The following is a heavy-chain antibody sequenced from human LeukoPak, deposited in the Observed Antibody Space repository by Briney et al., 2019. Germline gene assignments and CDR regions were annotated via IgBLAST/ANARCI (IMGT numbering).Heavy chain of an antibody. CDR1: GGSISSGSFY. CDR2: IYYSGTT. V-gene: IGHV4-39*01. CDR3: AGGQQLVVGSCDY. D-gene: IGHD6-13*01. J-gene: IGHJ4*02. Sequence: PSETLSLTCIVSGGSISSGSFYWGWIRQPPGKGLEWIGSIYYSGTTFYNPSLKSRVTISVDTSKNQFSLKLSSVTAADTAVYYCAGGQQLVVGSCDYWGQGTLVTVSS.